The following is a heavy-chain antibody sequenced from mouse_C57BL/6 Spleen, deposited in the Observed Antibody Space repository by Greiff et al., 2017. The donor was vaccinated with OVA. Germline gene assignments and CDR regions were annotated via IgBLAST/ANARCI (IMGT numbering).Heavy chain of an antibody. CDR1: GYTFTDYY. J-gene: IGHJ1*03. CDR2: INPNNGGT. D-gene: IGHD1-1*01. Sequence: VQLQQSGPELVKPGASVKISCKASGYTFTDYYMNWVKQSHGKSLEWIGDINPNNGGTSYNQKFKGKATLTVDKSSSTAYMELRSLTSEDSAVYYCARSAVVAHFDVWGTGTTVTVSS. V-gene: IGHV1-26*01. CDR3: ARSAVVAHFDV.